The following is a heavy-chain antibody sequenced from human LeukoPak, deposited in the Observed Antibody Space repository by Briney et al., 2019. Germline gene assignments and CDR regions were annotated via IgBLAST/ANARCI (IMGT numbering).Heavy chain of an antibody. Sequence: PGGSLRLSCAASGFTSSSYGMHWVRQAPGKGLEWVAVIWYDGSNKYYADSVKGRFTISRDNSKNTLYLQMNSLRAEDTAVYYCAKDFKEVVVVPAAIPGYMDVWGKGTTVTVSS. CDR2: IWYDGSNK. V-gene: IGHV3-33*06. D-gene: IGHD2-2*02. J-gene: IGHJ6*03. CDR3: AKDFKEVVVVPAAIPGYMDV. CDR1: GFTSSSYG.